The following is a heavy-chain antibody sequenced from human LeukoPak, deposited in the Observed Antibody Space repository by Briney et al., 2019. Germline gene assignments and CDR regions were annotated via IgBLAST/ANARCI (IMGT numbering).Heavy chain of an antibody. J-gene: IGHJ5*02. D-gene: IGHD4-23*01. CDR3: ARDNSVEDTAWWFDP. Sequence: ASVKVSCKASGGTFSSYAISWVRQAPGQGLEWMGGIIPIFGTANYAQKFQGRVTITADESTSTAYMELSSLRSEDTAVYYCARDNSVEDTAWWFDPWGQGTLVTVSS. CDR2: IIPIFGTA. V-gene: IGHV1-69*13. CDR1: GGTFSSYA.